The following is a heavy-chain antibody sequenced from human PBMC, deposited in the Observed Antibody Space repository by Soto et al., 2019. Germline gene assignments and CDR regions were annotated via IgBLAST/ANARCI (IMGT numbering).Heavy chain of an antibody. D-gene: IGHD6-19*01. CDR1: GGTFSSYT. J-gene: IGHJ4*02. Sequence: QVQLVQSGAEVKKPGSSVKVSCKASGGTFSSYTISWVRQAPGQGLEWMGRIIPILGIANYAQKFQGRVTLTADKSTSTAYMELSSLRSEDTAVYYCARNSYSSGWEYYDSWGQGTLVTVSS. CDR2: IIPILGIA. V-gene: IGHV1-69*02. CDR3: ARNSYSSGWEYYDS.